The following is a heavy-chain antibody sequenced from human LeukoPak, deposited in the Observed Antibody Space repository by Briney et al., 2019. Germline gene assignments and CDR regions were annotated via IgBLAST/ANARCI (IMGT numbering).Heavy chain of an antibody. J-gene: IGHJ4*02. CDR1: GFTVSTNY. CDR2: IYSGSST. D-gene: IGHD2-15*01. Sequence: RSGGSLRLSCAASGFTVSTNYMSWVRQVPGKGLEWVSVIYSGSSTYSADSVRGRFTISRDNSKNTLYLQMNSLRAEDTAVYYCATIVPDVTATLTFDYWGQGTLVTVSS. V-gene: IGHV3-66*01. CDR3: ATIVPDVTATLTFDY.